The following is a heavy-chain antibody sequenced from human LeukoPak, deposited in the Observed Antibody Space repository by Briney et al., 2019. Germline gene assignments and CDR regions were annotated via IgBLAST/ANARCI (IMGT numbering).Heavy chain of an antibody. Sequence: PGGSLRLSCAASGFTVSSNYMSWVRQAPGKGLEWVSVIYSGGNIYYADSVKGRFTISRDNSKNTLYLQMNSLRAEDTAVYYCANIPRITMVQGVIPDYWGQGTLVTVSS. J-gene: IGHJ4*02. D-gene: IGHD3-10*01. V-gene: IGHV3-53*01. CDR2: IYSGGNI. CDR3: ANIPRITMVQGVIPDY. CDR1: GFTVSSNY.